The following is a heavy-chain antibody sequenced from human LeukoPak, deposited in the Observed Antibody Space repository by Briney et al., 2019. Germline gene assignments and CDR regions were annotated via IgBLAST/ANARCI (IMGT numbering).Heavy chain of an antibody. CDR2: IYHGGST. CDR3: ARAGDLIVVAMGAFDV. Sequence: SETLSLTCAVSGGSISSGGYSWSWIRQPPGKGLEWIGYIYHGGSTNYNPSLKSRVTISVDRSKNQFSLKLNSVTAADTALYYCARAGDLIVVAMGAFDVWGQGTMVTVSS. J-gene: IGHJ3*01. CDR1: GGSISSGGYS. V-gene: IGHV4-30-2*01. D-gene: IGHD2-15*01.